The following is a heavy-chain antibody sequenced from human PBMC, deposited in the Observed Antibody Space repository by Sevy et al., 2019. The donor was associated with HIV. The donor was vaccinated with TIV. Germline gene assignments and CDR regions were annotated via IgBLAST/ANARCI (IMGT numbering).Heavy chain of an antibody. CDR2: INHSGSA. D-gene: IGHD2-2*01. J-gene: IGHJ3*02. CDR1: SGSFSGYY. V-gene: IGHV4-34*01. CDR3: ARHCSSISCSHAFDI. Sequence: SETLSLTCAVYSGSFSGYYWSWIRQPPGKGLEWIGEINHSGSANYNPSLKSRVTISVDTSKNQFSLKLSSVTAADTAVYYCARHCSSISCSHAFDIWGLGTVVTASS.